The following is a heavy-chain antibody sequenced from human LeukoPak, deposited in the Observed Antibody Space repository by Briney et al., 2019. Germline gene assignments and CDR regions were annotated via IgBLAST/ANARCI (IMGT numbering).Heavy chain of an antibody. V-gene: IGHV3-7*01. D-gene: IGHD6-13*01. Sequence: GGSLRLSCAASGFTFSSYWMSWVRQAPGQGLEWVANIKQNGSEKYYVDSVKGRFTISRDNSKNSPYLQMNSLRAEDTAVYYCTIVLRYRSSCMDVWGQGTRSPSP. CDR1: GFTFSSYW. CDR3: TIVLRYRSSCMDV. CDR2: IKQNGSEK. J-gene: IGHJ6*02.